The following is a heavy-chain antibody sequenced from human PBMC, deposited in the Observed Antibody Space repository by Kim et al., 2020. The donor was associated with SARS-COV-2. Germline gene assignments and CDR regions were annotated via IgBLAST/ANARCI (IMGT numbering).Heavy chain of an antibody. V-gene: IGHV4-39*07. CDR1: GGSIISSTHY. CDR2: VSDDGKT. Sequence: SETLSLTCTVSGGSIISSTHYWGWVRQAPGKGLEWIGSVSDDGKTWYDPSLKSRVTLSIDKSNNQFFLRLTSVTAADTAVYFCVKVDEEFDNWGQGNLVTVSS. J-gene: IGHJ4*02. CDR3: VKVDEEFDN.